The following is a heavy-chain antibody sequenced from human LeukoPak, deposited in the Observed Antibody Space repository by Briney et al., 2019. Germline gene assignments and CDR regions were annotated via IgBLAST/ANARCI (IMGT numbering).Heavy chain of an antibody. CDR3: ARRYQVAAFYYFDY. V-gene: IGHV4-38-2*01. Sequence: SETLSLTCAVSGYSISSGYYWGWIRQPPGKGLEWIGSIYHSGSTYYNPSLRSRVTISVDTSKNQFSLKLSSVTAADTAVYYCARRYQVAAFYYFDYWGQGTLLTVSP. D-gene: IGHD2-15*01. CDR1: GYSISSGYY. J-gene: IGHJ4*02. CDR2: IYHSGST.